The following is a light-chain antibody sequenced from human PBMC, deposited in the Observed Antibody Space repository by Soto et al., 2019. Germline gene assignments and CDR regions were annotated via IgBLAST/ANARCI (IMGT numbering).Light chain of an antibody. CDR2: AAS. CDR3: QQYYSYPRT. J-gene: IGKJ1*01. V-gene: IGKV1-8*01. Sequence: AIRMTQSPSSISASPGDRVTITCRASQDISSYLDWYQQKPGKAPKLLIYAASALQSGVPSRFSGSGSGTDFTLTITPLQLEDFATYYCQQYYSYPRTFGQGTKVDIK. CDR1: QDISSY.